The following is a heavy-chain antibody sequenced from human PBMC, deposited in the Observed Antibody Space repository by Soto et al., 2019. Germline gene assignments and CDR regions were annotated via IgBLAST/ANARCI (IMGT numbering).Heavy chain of an antibody. D-gene: IGHD1-26*01. J-gene: IGHJ4*02. CDR1: GGSISSGGYS. CDR2: IYHSGST. V-gene: IGHV4-30-2*01. CDR3: ARGYRPDSGSYYFAY. Sequence: SETLSLTCAVSGGSISSGGYSWSWIRQPPGKGLEWIGYIYHSGSTYYNPSLKSRVTISVDRSKNQFSLKLSSVTAADTAVYYCARGYRPDSGSYYFAYCGQGTLVTVSS.